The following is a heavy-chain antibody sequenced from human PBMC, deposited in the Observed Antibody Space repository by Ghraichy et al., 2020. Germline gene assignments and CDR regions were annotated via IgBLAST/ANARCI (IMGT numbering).Heavy chain of an antibody. J-gene: IGHJ3*02. CDR3: AILRDFWSGYGNDAFDI. CDR2: IYTSGST. V-gene: IGHV4-61*02. CDR1: GGSISSGSYY. D-gene: IGHD3-3*01. Sequence: SETLSLTCTVSGGSISSGSYYWSWIRQPAGKGLEWIGRIYTSGSTNYNPSLKSRVTISVDTSKNQFSLKLSSVTAADTAVYYCAILRDFWSGYGNDAFDIWGQGTMVTVSS.